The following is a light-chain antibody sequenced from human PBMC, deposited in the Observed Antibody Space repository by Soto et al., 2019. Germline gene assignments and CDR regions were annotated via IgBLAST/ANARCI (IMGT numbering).Light chain of an antibody. CDR2: DAS. V-gene: IGLV2-14*01. CDR3: SSYTSSGTYV. Sequence: QSVLAHPASMSRTPGHSITISCTRPSSDVGGYNYVSWYQQHPGKAPKVMIYDASNRPSGVSNRFSGSKSGNTASLTISGLQAEDEADYFCSSYTSSGTYVFGTGTKVTVL. CDR1: SSDVGGYNY. J-gene: IGLJ1*01.